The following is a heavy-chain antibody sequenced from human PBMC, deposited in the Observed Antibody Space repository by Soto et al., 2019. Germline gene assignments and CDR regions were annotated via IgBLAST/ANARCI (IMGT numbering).Heavy chain of an antibody. V-gene: IGHV6-1*01. CDR2: TYYRSKWYN. D-gene: IGHD3-10*01. CDR1: GDSVSSNSAA. Sequence: SQTLSLTCAISGDSVSSNSAAWNWIRQSPSRGLEWLGRTYYRSKWYNDYAVSVKSRITINPDTSKNQFSLQLNSVTPEDTAVYYCARVYGSGSYYYYYGMDVWGQGTTVTVSS. J-gene: IGHJ6*02. CDR3: ARVYGSGSYYYYYGMDV.